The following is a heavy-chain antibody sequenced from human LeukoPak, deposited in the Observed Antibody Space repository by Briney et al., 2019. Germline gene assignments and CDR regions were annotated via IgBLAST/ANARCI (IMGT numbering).Heavy chain of an antibody. D-gene: IGHD1-1*01. CDR3: ARGTTGTGPLRYNWFDP. J-gene: IGHJ5*02. Sequence: SQTLSLTCAISGDSVSSNSAAWNWIRQSPSRGLEWLGRTYYRSKWYNDYAVSVKSRITINPDASKNQFSLQLNSVTPEDTAVYYCARGTTGTGPLRYNWFDPWGQGTLVTVSS. CDR2: TYYRSKWYN. V-gene: IGHV6-1*01. CDR1: GDSVSSNSAA.